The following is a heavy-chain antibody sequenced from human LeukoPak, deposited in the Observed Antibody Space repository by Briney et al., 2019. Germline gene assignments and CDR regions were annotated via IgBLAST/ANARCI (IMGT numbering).Heavy chain of an antibody. Sequence: GGSLRLSCAASGFTFSSYAMHWVRQAPGKGLEWVADIKQDGSKKSYVDSVKGRFTISRDNAKNSLYLQMNSLRAEDTAIYYCTRVGYIDEGIDYWGQGTLVTVSS. CDR1: GFTFSSYA. D-gene: IGHD5-24*01. V-gene: IGHV3-7*04. J-gene: IGHJ4*02. CDR3: TRVGYIDEGIDY. CDR2: IKQDGSKK.